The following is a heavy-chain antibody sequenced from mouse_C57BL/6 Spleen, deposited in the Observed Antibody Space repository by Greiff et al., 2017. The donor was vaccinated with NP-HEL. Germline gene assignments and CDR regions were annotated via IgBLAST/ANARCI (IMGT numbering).Heavy chain of an antibody. CDR1: GYTFTSYG. CDR2: IYPRSGNT. J-gene: IGHJ2*01. CDR3: ARNEGYFDY. V-gene: IGHV1-81*01. Sequence: VHLVESGAELARPGASVKLSCKASGYTFTSYGISWVKQRTGQGLEWIGEIYPRSGNTYYNEKFKGKATLTADKSSSTAYMELRSLTSEDSAVYFCARNEGYFDYWGQGTTLTVSS.